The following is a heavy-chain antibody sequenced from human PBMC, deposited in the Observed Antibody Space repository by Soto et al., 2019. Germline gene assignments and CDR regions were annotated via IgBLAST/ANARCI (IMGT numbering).Heavy chain of an antibody. J-gene: IGHJ4*02. CDR1: GFTFSNEA. D-gene: IGHD1-20*01. Sequence: EVQLLESGGGSVQPWGSLRLSCAASGFTFSNEAMSWVRQAPGKGLEWIAYISVGGVRTDYAGTVKGRFTICRDNYRNTLYPPMDSLIDEDTIVYYCAKDIRGSTVFDRWGQGTLVTVSS. CDR2: ISVGGVRT. CDR3: AKDIRGSTVFDR. V-gene: IGHV3-23*01.